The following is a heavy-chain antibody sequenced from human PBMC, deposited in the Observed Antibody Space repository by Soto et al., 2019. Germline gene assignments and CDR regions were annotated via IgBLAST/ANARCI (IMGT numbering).Heavy chain of an antibody. D-gene: IGHD3-22*01. V-gene: IGHV3-21*01. CDR2: ISSSSSYI. J-gene: IGHJ6*02. Sequence: EVQLLESGGGLVQPGGSLRLSCAASGFSFDDYAMTWVRQAAGKGLEWVSAISSSSSYIYYADSVKGRFTISRDNAKNSLYLQMNSLRAEDTAVYYCARVRSYYDSSGYPYYYYGMDVWGQGTTVTVSS. CDR3: ARVRSYYDSSGYPYYYYGMDV. CDR1: GFSFDDYA.